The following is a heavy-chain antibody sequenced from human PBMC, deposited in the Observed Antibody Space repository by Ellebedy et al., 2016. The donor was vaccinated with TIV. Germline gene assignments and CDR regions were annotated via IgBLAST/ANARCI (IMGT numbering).Heavy chain of an antibody. Sequence: AASVKVSCKASGNTSTNRYLHWHWVRQAPGQGLEWMGWISAYNGNTNYAQKLQGRVTLTTDTSTSTAYMELRSLRSDDTAVYYCARDMWIAPLRTYYYYYGMDVWGQGTTVTVSS. CDR3: ARDMWIAPLRTYYYYYGMDV. V-gene: IGHV1-18*04. CDR2: ISAYNGNT. J-gene: IGHJ6*02. D-gene: IGHD5-12*01. CDR1: GNTSTNRYL.